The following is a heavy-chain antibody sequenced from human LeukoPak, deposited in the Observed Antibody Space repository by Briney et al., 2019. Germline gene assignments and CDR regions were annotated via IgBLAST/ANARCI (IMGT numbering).Heavy chain of an antibody. D-gene: IGHD3-22*01. CDR1: GDSVSSNSAA. V-gene: IGHV6-1*01. CDR2: TYYRSKWYN. Sequence: SQTLSLTCAISGDSVSSNSAAWNWIRQSPSRGLEWLGRTYYRSKWYNDYAVSVKSRITINPDTSKNQFSLQLNSVTPEDTAVYYCARAFFYYYDSSGYCLGDWGQGTLVTVSS. CDR3: ARAFFYYYDSSGYCLGD. J-gene: IGHJ4*02.